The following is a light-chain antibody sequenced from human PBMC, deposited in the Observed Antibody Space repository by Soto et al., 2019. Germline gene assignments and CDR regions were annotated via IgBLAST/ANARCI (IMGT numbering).Light chain of an antibody. J-gene: IGKJ1*01. V-gene: IGKV1-33*01. CDR2: DAS. Sequence: DIQMTQSPSSLSASVGDKITITCQASQDISNSLNWYQQKPGKAPKLLIYDASNLETGIPSRFRGSGSGTDFTLTISSLQPEDIGTYFWYHYHLPPPRTLGPGTKVEI. CDR3: YHYHLPPPRT. CDR1: QDISNS.